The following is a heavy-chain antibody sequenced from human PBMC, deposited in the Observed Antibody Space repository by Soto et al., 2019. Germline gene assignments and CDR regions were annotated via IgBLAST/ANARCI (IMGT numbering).Heavy chain of an antibody. Sequence: PGGSLRLSCAASGFTFSSYWMHWVRQAPGKGLVWVSHINSDGSDTTYADSVKGRFTISRDNAKNTLYLQMNSLRAEDTAVYYCARSNYPFYFDYWGQGTPVTVSS. J-gene: IGHJ4*02. D-gene: IGHD4-4*01. V-gene: IGHV3-74*01. CDR1: GFTFSSYW. CDR3: ARSNYPFYFDY. CDR2: INSDGSDT.